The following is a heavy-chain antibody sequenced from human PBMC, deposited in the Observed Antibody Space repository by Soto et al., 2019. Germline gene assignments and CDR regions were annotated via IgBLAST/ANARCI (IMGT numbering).Heavy chain of an antibody. V-gene: IGHV2-5*02. CDR1: GFSLSTSGVG. CDR3: AHMDCSSTSCYEGLADNWFDP. CDR2: IYWDDDK. Sequence: QITLKESGPTLVKPTQTLTLTCTFSGFSLSTSGVGVGWISQPPGKALEWLELIYWDDDKRYSPSLKSRLTIHKDTSKNQVVLTMTNMDPVDTATYYCAHMDCSSTSCYEGLADNWFDPWGQGTLVTVSS. J-gene: IGHJ5*02. D-gene: IGHD2-2*01.